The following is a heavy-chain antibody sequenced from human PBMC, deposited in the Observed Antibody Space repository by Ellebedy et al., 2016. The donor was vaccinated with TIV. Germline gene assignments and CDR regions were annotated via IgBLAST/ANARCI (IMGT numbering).Heavy chain of an antibody. CDR3: ARVDWLVDS. J-gene: IGHJ5*01. V-gene: IGHV3-74*03. CDR2: INNDATST. Sequence: GESLKISXAASGFTFSVYWMHWVRQAPGKGLVWVSRINNDATSTTYADSVRGRFITSRDNAKNTLYLQMNSLRVEDTAVYYCARVDWLVDSWGQGTLVTVSS. D-gene: IGHD3-9*01. CDR1: GFTFSVYW.